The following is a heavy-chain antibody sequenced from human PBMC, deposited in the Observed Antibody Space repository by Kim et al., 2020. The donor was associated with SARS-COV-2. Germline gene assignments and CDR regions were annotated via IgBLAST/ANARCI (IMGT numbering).Heavy chain of an antibody. Sequence: SETLSLTCTVSGGSINSYYWNWIRQPPGKGLEWIGYIYYSGSTNYNPSLKSRVTISVDTSKNQFSLNLSSVTAADAAVYYCASSDKLVDAFDIWGQGTMVTVSS. CDR1: GGSINSYY. J-gene: IGHJ3*02. CDR3: ASSDKLVDAFDI. D-gene: IGHD6-13*01. CDR2: IYYSGST. V-gene: IGHV4-59*08.